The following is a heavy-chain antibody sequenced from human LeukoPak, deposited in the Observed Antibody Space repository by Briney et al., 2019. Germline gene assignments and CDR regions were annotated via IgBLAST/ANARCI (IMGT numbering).Heavy chain of an antibody. J-gene: IGHJ4*02. V-gene: IGHV4-61*01. D-gene: IGHD1-14*01. CDR2: IYYSGST. CDR3: ARAEPVRYFDY. CDR1: GGSVSSGSYY. Sequence: SETLSLTCTVSGGSVSSGSYYWSWIRQPPGKGLEGIGYIYYSGSTNYNPSLKSRVTISVDTSKNQYSLKLSSVTAADTAVYCCARAEPVRYFDYWGQGTLVTVSS.